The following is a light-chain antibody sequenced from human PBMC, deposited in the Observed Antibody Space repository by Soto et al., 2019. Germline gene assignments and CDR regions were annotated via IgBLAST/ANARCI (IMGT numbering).Light chain of an antibody. J-gene: IGLJ2*01. CDR2: DVS. CDR3: SSYGGNNNLV. Sequence: QSALTQPRSASGSPGQSVTISCTGTSSDVGGYNYVSWYQQHPGKAPKVMIYDVSKRPSGVPDRFSGSKSGNTASLTVSGLQAEDEADYYCSSYGGNNNLVFGGGTQLTVL. CDR1: SSDVGGYNY. V-gene: IGLV2-8*01.